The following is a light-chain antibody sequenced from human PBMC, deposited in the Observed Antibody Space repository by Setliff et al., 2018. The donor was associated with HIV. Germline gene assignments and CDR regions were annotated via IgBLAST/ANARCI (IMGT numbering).Light chain of an antibody. CDR1: SRDVGGYNY. Sequence: QSVLTQPASVSGSPGQSITISCTGTSRDVGGYNYLSWYQQHPGNAPKLMIYDVSVRPSEVSNRFSGSESGNTASLTISALQAEDDGDYYCSSYSTSTTFVFGTGTKVTV. J-gene: IGLJ1*01. CDR2: DVS. CDR3: SSYSTSTTFV. V-gene: IGLV2-14*01.